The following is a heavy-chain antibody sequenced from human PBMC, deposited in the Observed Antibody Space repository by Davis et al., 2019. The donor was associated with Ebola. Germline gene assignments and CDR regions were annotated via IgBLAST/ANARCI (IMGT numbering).Heavy chain of an antibody. V-gene: IGHV3-30*04. CDR1: GFTFSSYA. CDR3: ASSDRLGY. Sequence: GGSLRLSCAASGFTFSSYAMHWVRQAPGKGLEWVAVISYDGSNKYYADSVKGRFTISRDNSKNTLYLQMNSLRAEDTAVYYCASSDRLGYWGQGTLVTVSS. J-gene: IGHJ4*02. D-gene: IGHD1-26*01. CDR2: ISYDGSNK.